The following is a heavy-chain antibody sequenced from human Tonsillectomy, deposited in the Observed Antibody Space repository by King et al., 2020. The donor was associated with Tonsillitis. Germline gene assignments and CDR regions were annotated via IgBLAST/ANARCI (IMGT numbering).Heavy chain of an antibody. Sequence: VQLVESGGGVVQPGRSLRLSCAASGFTFSNYAMHWVRQAPGKGLEWVAVISYDGSNKYYADSVKGRFTISRDNSKNTLYLQMNSLRAEDTAVYYCARGETTRPENTECIVVVVAAPDYWGQGTLVTVSS. J-gene: IGHJ4*02. V-gene: IGHV3-30-3*01. D-gene: IGHD2-15*01. CDR2: ISYDGSNK. CDR1: GFTFSNYA. CDR3: ARGETTRPENTECIVVVVAAPDY.